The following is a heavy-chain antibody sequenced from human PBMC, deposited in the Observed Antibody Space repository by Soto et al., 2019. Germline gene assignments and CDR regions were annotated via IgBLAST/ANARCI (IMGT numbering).Heavy chain of an antibody. CDR2: IYYSGST. Sequence: SVTLSLTCTVSAGSISSSSYYWGWISQPPGKGLEWIGSIYYSGSTYYNPSLKSRVTISVDTSKNQFSLKLSSVTAADTAVYYCARQGGEQWLATPYHYGMDVWGQGTTVTVSS. CDR3: ARQGGEQWLATPYHYGMDV. CDR1: AGSISSSSYY. D-gene: IGHD6-19*01. J-gene: IGHJ6*02. V-gene: IGHV4-39*01.